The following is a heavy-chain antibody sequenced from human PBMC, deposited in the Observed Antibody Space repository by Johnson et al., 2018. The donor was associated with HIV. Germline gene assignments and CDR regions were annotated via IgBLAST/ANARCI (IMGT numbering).Heavy chain of an antibody. J-gene: IGHJ3*01. CDR1: GFTFSSYG. CDR3: AKEGSTVI. V-gene: IGHV3-30*02. D-gene: IGHD4-11*01. CDR2: IRSDGSNK. Sequence: QVQLVESGGGVVKPGGSLRLSCAASGFTFSSYGMHWVRQATGKGLEWVAFIRSDGSNKSYVDSVTGRFTIARDNSRNTLYLQRNSLGAEDTAVYYCAKEGSTVIWGQGTIVTVSS.